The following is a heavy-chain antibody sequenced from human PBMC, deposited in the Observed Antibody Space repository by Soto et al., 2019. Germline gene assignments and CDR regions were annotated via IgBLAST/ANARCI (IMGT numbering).Heavy chain of an antibody. V-gene: IGHV1-18*01. J-gene: IGHJ6*03. D-gene: IGHD2-15*01. CDR3: ARDPKHCSGGSCYSLSYYYYMDV. CDR2: ISAYNGNT. Sequence: ASVKVSCKASGYTFTSYGISWARQAPGQGLEWMGWISAYNGNTNYAQKLQGRVTMTTDTSTSTAYMELRSLRSDDTAVYYCARDPKHCSGGSCYSLSYYYYMDVWGKGTTVTVSS. CDR1: GYTFTSYG.